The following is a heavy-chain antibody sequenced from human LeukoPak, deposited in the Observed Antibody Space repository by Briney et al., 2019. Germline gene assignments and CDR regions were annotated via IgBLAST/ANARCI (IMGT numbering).Heavy chain of an antibody. CDR3: ARGRFLEWLYYFDY. CDR2: IYYSGST. Sequence: PSETLSLTCTVSGGSISSYYWSWIRQPPGKGLEWIGYIYYSGSTNYNPSLKSRVIISVDTSKNQFSLKLSSVTAADTAVYYCARGRFLEWLYYFDYWGQGTLVTVSS. D-gene: IGHD3-3*01. J-gene: IGHJ4*02. V-gene: IGHV4-59*01. CDR1: GGSISSYY.